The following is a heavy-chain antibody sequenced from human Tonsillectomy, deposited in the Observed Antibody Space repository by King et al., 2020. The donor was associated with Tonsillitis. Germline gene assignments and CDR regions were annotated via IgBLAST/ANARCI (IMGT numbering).Heavy chain of an antibody. CDR3: VQVGDWSGTSCPGRYLDI. CDR1: GFIFSAYA. V-gene: IGHV3-23*04. D-gene: IGHD2-2*03. Sequence: VQLVESGGVLVQPGGSLRLSCATSGFIFSAYAMSWGRQDPGKGLEWFSAISGYGGSTYYADSVQGRFTISRDNIKNTLYLQMNSLRADDTAAYYCVQVGDWSGTSCPGRYLDIGGRGALVPVS. J-gene: IGHJ2*01. CDR2: ISGYGGST.